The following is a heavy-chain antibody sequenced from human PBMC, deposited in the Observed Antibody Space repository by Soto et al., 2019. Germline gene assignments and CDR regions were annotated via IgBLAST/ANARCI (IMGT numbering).Heavy chain of an antibody. Sequence: GGSLRLSCAASGFTFSSYGMHWVRQAPGKGLEWVAVIWYDGSNKYYADSVKGRFTISRDNSKNTLYLQMNSLRAEDTAVYYCARTPPPQYSSGSPFDYWGQGTLVTVSS. V-gene: IGHV3-33*01. J-gene: IGHJ4*02. CDR1: GFTFSSYG. D-gene: IGHD6-19*01. CDR3: ARTPPPQYSSGSPFDY. CDR2: IWYDGSNK.